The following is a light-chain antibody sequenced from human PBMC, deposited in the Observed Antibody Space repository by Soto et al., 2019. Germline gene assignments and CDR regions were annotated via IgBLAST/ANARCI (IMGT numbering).Light chain of an antibody. Sequence: EIVMTQSPATLSMSPGERATLSCTASHYVYSNVAWFQQRPGQAPRLLIYRASARATGTPARLSGSGSGTEFTLTITSLQSEDFAVYYCQQYHNLWTFGQGTKVDIK. CDR1: HYVYSN. CDR2: RAS. CDR3: QQYHNLWT. J-gene: IGKJ1*01. V-gene: IGKV3-15*01.